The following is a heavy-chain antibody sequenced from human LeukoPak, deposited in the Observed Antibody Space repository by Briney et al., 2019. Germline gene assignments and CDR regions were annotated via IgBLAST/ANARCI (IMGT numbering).Heavy chain of an antibody. V-gene: IGHV3-7*04. CDR1: RFTFSNYY. CDR3: AGGYGFLIES. Sequence: GGSLRLSCAASRFTFSNYYMAWVRQAPGKGLEWVANIKQDGGGKYYGGSVKGRFTISRDNAKNSLYLQLNSLRVEDTAVYFCAGGYGFLIESWGQGTLVTVSS. D-gene: IGHD3-3*01. CDR2: IKQDGGGK. J-gene: IGHJ4*02.